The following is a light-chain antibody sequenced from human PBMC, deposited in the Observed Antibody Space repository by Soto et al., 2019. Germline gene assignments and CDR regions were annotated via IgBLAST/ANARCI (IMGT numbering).Light chain of an antibody. CDR1: SSYVGDYNY. CDR3: SSYTSSSTFYV. J-gene: IGLJ1*01. V-gene: IGLV2-14*01. CDR2: DVS. Sequence: QSVLTQPASVSGSPGQSVTISCTGTSSYVGDYNYVSWYQHHPGKAPKLMIYDVSNRPSGVSNRFSGSKSGNTASLTISGLQAEDEADYYCSSYTSSSTFYVFGTGTKVTVL.